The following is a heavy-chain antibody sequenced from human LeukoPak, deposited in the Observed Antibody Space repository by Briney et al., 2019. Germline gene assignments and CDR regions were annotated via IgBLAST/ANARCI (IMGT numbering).Heavy chain of an antibody. D-gene: IGHD4-17*01. J-gene: IGHJ4*02. Sequence: ASVKVSCKASGYTFTGYYMHWVRQAPGQRLEWMGWINAGNGNTKYSQKFQGRVTITRDTSASTAYMELSSLRSEDTAVYYCASGPTVTRIDYWGQGTLVTVSS. CDR2: INAGNGNT. CDR1: GYTFTGYY. CDR3: ASGPTVTRIDY. V-gene: IGHV1-3*01.